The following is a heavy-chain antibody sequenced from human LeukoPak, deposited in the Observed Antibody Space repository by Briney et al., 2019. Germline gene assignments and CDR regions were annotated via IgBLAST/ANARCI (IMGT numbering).Heavy chain of an antibody. Sequence: HPGGSLGLSCAASGFTVSSNYMSWVRQAPGKGLEWVSVIYSGGSTYYADSVKGRFTISRDNSKNTLYLQMNSLRVEDTAVYYCARGDYPYYFDYWGQGTLVTVSS. D-gene: IGHD4-11*01. V-gene: IGHV3-66*01. CDR3: ARGDYPYYFDY. CDR1: GFTVSSNY. CDR2: IYSGGST. J-gene: IGHJ4*02.